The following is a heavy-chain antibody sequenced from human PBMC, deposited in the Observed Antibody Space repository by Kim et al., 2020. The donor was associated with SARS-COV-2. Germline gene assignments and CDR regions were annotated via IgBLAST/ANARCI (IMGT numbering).Heavy chain of an antibody. D-gene: IGHD3-10*01. V-gene: IGHV2-70*01. CDR3: ARIKNYGFYYYGMDV. Sequence: TSLKTRLTISKDTSKNQVVLTMTNMDPVDTATYYCARIKNYGFYYYGMDVWGQGTTVTVSS. J-gene: IGHJ6*02.